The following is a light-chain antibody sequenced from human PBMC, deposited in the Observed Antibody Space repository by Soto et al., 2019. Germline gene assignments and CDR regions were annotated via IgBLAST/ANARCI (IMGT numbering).Light chain of an antibody. V-gene: IGLV2-11*01. CDR3: CSCAGSYTHNYV. CDR2: DVS. Sequence: QSALTQPRSVSGSPGQSVTISCTGTSSDVGGYNYFSWYQQHPAKAPKLMIYDVSKRPSGVPDRFSGSKSGNTASLTISGLQSEDEVDYYCCSCAGSYTHNYVLGTGTKVTVL. CDR1: SSDVGGYNY. J-gene: IGLJ1*01.